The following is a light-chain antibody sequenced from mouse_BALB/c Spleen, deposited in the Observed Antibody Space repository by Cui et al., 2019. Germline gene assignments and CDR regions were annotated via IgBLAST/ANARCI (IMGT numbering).Light chain of an antibody. J-gene: IGKJ1*01. CDR2: STS. V-gene: IGKV4-80*01. CDR1: SSVSY. Sequence: QLVLTQSPAIMSASLGAEISLPCSASSSVSYMQWYQQKSGTSPKLLIYSTSNLASGVPSRFSGSGSGTFYSLTISSVEAEDAADYYCHQWSSYPWTFGGGTKLEIK. CDR3: HQWSSYPWT.